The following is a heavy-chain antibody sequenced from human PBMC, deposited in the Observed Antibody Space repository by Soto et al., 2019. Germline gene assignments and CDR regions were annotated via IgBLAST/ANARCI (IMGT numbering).Heavy chain of an antibody. CDR1: GDTFSSYA. V-gene: IGHV1-69*06. Sequence: GASVKVSCKASGDTFSSYAISWVGQAPGQGLEWMGGIIPKFNTIDHGQKFQGRVTIAADKSTSTAYMELSSLRSDDTAVYYCARVTTGGYLDYGAQGTRVTFS. CDR3: ARVTTGGYLDY. D-gene: IGHD2-8*02. CDR2: IIPKFNTI. J-gene: IGHJ4*02.